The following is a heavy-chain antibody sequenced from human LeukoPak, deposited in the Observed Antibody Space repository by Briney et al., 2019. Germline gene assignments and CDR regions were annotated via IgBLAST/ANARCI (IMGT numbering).Heavy chain of an antibody. Sequence: SETLSLTCTVPGGSISSYYWSWIRQPAGKGLEWIGRIYTSGSTNYNPSLKSRVTMSVDTSKNQFSLKLSSVTAADTAVYYCAREQVEMATIRAYYFDYWGQGTLVTVSS. CDR1: GGSISSYY. J-gene: IGHJ4*02. CDR3: AREQVEMATIRAYYFDY. D-gene: IGHD5-24*01. CDR2: IYTSGST. V-gene: IGHV4-4*07.